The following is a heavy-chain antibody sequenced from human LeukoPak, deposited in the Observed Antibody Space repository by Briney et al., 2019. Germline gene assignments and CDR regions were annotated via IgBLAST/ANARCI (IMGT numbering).Heavy chain of an antibody. CDR1: GGSVSSSSSY. Sequence: PSETLSLTCTVSGGSVSSSSSYWGWIRQPPGKGLEWIGSAYFTGSTNYNPSLKTRVTISLDTSRNQFSLRLTSVTASDAAVYYCAKPGHSYYYTPGDFSWGQGTLVAVSS. V-gene: IGHV4-39*01. J-gene: IGHJ5*02. D-gene: IGHD3-22*01. CDR3: AKPGHSYYYTPGDFS. CDR2: AYFTGST.